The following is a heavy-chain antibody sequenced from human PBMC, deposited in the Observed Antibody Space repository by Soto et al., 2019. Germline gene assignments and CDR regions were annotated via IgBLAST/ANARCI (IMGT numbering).Heavy chain of an antibody. CDR3: AREPQFPGCSGASCFSSALVFGPDF. CDR2: LSYDGYTQ. Sequence: QVQLVESGGGVVQPGRSLRLSCAASGFNFSDYAMHWVRQAPGRGLEWVAGLSYDGYTQSHAESVKGRFTVSRDISKNTLYLQMNSLRLEDTAVYFCAREPQFPGCSGASCFSSALVFGPDFWGQGTLVTVSS. CDR1: GFNFSDYA. V-gene: IGHV3-30-3*01. D-gene: IGHD2-15*01. J-gene: IGHJ4*02.